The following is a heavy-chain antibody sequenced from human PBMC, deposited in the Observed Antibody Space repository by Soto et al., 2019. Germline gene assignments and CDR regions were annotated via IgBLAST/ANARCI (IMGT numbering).Heavy chain of an antibody. Sequence: PLETMSLTCTVAGGSISSSSYYWGRIRQPPGKGLEWIGSIYYSGSTYYNPSLKSRVTISVDTSKNQFSLKLSSVTAADTAVYYCARHRARANRFEYWGQGTLVTVSS. D-gene: IGHD2-8*01. J-gene: IGHJ4*02. CDR1: GGSISSSSYY. V-gene: IGHV4-39*01. CDR2: IYYSGST. CDR3: ARHRARANRFEY.